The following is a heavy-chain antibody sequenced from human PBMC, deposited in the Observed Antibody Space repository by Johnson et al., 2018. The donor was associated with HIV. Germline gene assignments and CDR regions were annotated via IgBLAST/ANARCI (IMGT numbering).Heavy chain of an antibody. V-gene: IGHV3-15*01. CDR3: TTDRVGSGSHDAFDI. CDR1: GFTFSSYA. D-gene: IGHD1-26*01. Sequence: VQLVESGGGVVQPGRSLRLSCAASGFTFSSYAMHWVRQAPRKGLEWVGRIKSKTDGGTTDYAAPVNGRFIISRDDSKNTLYLQMNSLKSEDTAVYYCTTDRVGSGSHDAFDIWGQGTIVTVSS. CDR2: IKSKTDGGTT. J-gene: IGHJ3*02.